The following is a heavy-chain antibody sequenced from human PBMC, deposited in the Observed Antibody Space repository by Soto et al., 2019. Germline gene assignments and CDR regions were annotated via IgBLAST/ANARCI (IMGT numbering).Heavy chain of an antibody. J-gene: IGHJ4*02. CDR2: ISSSSSTT. CDR1: GFTFSSYS. Sequence: EVQLVESGGGLVQPGGSLRLSCAASGFTFSSYSMNWVRQAPGKGLEWVSYISSSSSTTYYADSVKGRFTISRDNAKNSLYLQMNSLRAEDTAVYYCARDNYGDSWGAFDYWGQGTLVTVSS. CDR3: ARDNYGDSWGAFDY. D-gene: IGHD4-17*01. V-gene: IGHV3-48*01.